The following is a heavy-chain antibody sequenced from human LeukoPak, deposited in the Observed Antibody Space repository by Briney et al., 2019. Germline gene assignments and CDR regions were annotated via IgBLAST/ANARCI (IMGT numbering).Heavy chain of an antibody. CDR2: ISYDVSQI. D-gene: IGHD6-13*01. Sequence: GGPLRLSCTASGFTFSSYGMPWVRKAPGKGLGCWVVISYDVSQICDADAGKGRCAIAKDKSKNTLYLQKNSLRAEGTAVYYCARIAAAADYGGQGTLVTGSA. CDR3: ARIAAAADY. V-gene: IGHV3-30*03. CDR1: GFTFSSYG. J-gene: IGHJ4*02.